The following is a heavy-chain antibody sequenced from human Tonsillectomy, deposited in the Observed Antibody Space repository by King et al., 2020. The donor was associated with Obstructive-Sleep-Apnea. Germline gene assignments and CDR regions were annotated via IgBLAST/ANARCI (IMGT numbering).Heavy chain of an antibody. CDR3: ARAPEYGDYCSADY. CDR1: GCTFSSFG. V-gene: IGHV3-33*01. Sequence: VQLVESGGGVVQPGRSLRLSCAASGCTFSSFGMHWVRQAPGKGLEWVACIWFDGSNKYYVDAVKGRFTISRDNSKNTLYLQMNSLRVEDTAVYYCARAPEYGDYCSADYWGQGTLVTVSS. CDR2: IWFDGSNK. D-gene: IGHD4-17*01. J-gene: IGHJ4*02.